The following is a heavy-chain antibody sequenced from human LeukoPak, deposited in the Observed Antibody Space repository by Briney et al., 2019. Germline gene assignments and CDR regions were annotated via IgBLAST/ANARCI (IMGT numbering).Heavy chain of an antibody. V-gene: IGHV3-23*01. J-gene: IGHJ5*02. CDR1: GFTFSSYG. D-gene: IGHD1-7*01. CDR2: ISGSGSST. Sequence: GGSLRLSCAASGFTFSSYGMSWVRQAPGKGLEWVSAISGSGSSTYYADSVKGRFTISRDNSKNTLDLQMNSLTAEDTAVYYCARWNSNWFDPWGQGTLVTVSS. CDR3: ARWNSNWFDP.